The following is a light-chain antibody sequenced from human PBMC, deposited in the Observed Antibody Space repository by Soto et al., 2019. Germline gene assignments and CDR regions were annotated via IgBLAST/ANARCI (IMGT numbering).Light chain of an antibody. J-gene: IGKJ1*01. CDR3: QQYGSSPPT. CDR1: QSISRY. Sequence: IVLTQSPGTLSLSPGVRTPLSCRASQSISRYLAWYQQKPGQGPRIIIYGASSRATGTPDRFSGSGSGTDCTLTINRLEPEDVALYYCQQYGSSPPTFGQGTKVDIK. V-gene: IGKV3-20*01. CDR2: GAS.